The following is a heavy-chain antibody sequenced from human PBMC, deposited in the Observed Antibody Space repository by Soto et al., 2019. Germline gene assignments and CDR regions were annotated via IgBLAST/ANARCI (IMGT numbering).Heavy chain of an antibody. CDR2: LYYTGST. J-gene: IGHJ4*02. V-gene: IGHV4-30-4*01. Sequence: QVQLQESGPGLVKPSQTLSLTCTVSGGSINSGDYYWSWIRQPPGKGLEWIGNLYYTGSTYYNPSLKSRVTIAVDTSKKQFSLMVTSVTAADTAVYYCARYRYSDSLKEYYFDYWGQGTLVNVSS. CDR3: ARYRYSDSLKEYYFDY. CDR1: GGSINSGDYY. D-gene: IGHD3-22*01.